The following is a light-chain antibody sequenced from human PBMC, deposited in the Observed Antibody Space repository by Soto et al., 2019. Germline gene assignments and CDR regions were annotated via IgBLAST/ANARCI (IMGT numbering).Light chain of an antibody. CDR3: CSYAGSYTWV. J-gene: IGLJ3*02. CDR2: AVN. CDR1: SSDVGDYNY. Sequence: QSALTQPRSVSGSPGQSVTISCTGTSSDVGDYNYVSWYQQHPGKAPKLLIYAVNMRPSGVPDRFSGSKSGNTASLTISGLQAEDEADDSFCSYAGSYTWVFGGGTKLTVL. V-gene: IGLV2-11*01.